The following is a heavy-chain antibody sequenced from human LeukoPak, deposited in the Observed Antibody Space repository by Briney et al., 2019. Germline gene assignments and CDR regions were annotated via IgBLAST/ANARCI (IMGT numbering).Heavy chain of an antibody. CDR1: GGSFSGYY. V-gene: IGHV4-30-4*01. D-gene: IGHD3-22*01. CDR2: IYYSGST. Sequence: SETLSLTCAVYGGSFSGYYWSWIRQPPGKGLEWIGYIYYSGSTYYNPSLKSRVTISVDTSKNQFSLKLSSVTAADTAVYYCARAETYYYDSSGYPYPPDFDYWGQGTLVTVSS. CDR3: ARAETYYYDSSGYPYPPDFDY. J-gene: IGHJ4*02.